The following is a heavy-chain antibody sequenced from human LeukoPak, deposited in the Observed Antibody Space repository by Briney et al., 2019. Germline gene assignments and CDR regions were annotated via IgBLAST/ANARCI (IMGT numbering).Heavy chain of an antibody. CDR3: ARDLYYGMDV. J-gene: IGHJ6*02. Sequence: GGSLRLSCAASGFTFSSYAMSWVRQAPGKGLEAPGKGLEWVSYISSSGSTIYYADSVKGRFTISRDNAKNSLYLQMNSLRAEDTAVYYCARDLYYGMDVWGQGTTVTVSS. CDR1: GFTFSSYA. CDR2: ISSSGSTI. V-gene: IGHV3-48*03.